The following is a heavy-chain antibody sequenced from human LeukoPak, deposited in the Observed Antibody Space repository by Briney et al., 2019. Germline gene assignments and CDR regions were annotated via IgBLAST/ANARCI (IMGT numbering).Heavy chain of an antibody. V-gene: IGHV4-39*02. J-gene: IGHJ4*02. D-gene: IGHD2-8*02. CDR3: AREVLLHFDY. Sequence: SETLSLTCTVSGGSISSSSYYWGWISQPPGKGLEWIGSIYYSGSTYYNPSLKSRVTISVDTSKNQFSLKLSSVTAADTAVYYCAREVLLHFDYWGQGTLVTVSS. CDR1: GGSISSSSYY. CDR2: IYYSGST.